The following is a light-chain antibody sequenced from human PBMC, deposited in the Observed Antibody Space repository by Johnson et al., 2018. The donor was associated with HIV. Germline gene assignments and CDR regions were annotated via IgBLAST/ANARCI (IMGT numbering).Light chain of an antibody. CDR3: GTWDSSLSAYV. J-gene: IGLJ1*01. CDR1: SSNIGNNY. Sequence: QSVLTQPPSMSAAPGQKVTISCSASSSNIGNNYVSWYQQLPGTAPKLLIYENNKRPSGIPARFSGSKSGTSATLGITGLQTGDEADYYCGTWDSSLSAYVFGTGTKGTVL. CDR2: ENN. V-gene: IGLV1-51*02.